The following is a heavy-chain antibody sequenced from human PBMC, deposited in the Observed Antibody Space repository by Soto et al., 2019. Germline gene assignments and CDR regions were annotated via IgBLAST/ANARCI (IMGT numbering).Heavy chain of an antibody. CDR3: VCFHSADTTSFYAFDH. D-gene: IGHD2-21*01. CDR1: GGSVSIGRHS. V-gene: IGHV4-61*01. Sequence: PSETLSLTCTVSGGSVSIGRHSWRWIRQPPGKGLEWIAYIYHSGSTDYNPSLKSRVTISVDLSRNQFSLRLDSVTAADTAVYYCVCFHSADTTSFYAFDHSGQLTM. CDR2: IYHSGST. J-gene: IGHJ3*01.